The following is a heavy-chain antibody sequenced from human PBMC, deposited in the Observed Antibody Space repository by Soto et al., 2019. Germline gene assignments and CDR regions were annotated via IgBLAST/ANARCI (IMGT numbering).Heavy chain of an antibody. CDR3: ARHNYGSGSTYFDY. V-gene: IGHV4-39*01. CDR2: IYRSGYI. D-gene: IGHD3-10*01. J-gene: IGHJ4*02. CDR1: GGYISSSSYY. Sequence: SETMSLTCNVSGGYISSSSYYWGWIHQPPGKGLEWIASIYRSGYIYDNPSLKSRVTISVDTSKNQFSLKLNSMAAADTAVYYCARHNYGSGSTYFDYWGQGTLVTVSS.